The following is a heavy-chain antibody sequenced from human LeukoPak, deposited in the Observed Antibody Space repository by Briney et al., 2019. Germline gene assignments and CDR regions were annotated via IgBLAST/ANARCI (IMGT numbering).Heavy chain of an antibody. V-gene: IGHV5-51*01. CDR3: ARLDGEYSSSCAFDY. Sequence: GESLKISCKGSGYSFTSYWIGWVRQMSGKGLEWMGIIYPGDSDTRYSPSFQGQVTISADKSISTAYLQWSSLKASDTAMYYCARLDGEYSSSCAFDYWGQGTLVTVSS. D-gene: IGHD6-6*01. CDR2: IYPGDSDT. J-gene: IGHJ4*02. CDR1: GYSFTSYW.